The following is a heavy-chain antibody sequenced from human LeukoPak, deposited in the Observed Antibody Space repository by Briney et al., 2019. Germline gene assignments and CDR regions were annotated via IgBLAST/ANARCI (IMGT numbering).Heavy chain of an antibody. D-gene: IGHD6-13*01. V-gene: IGHV1-69*13. CDR3: ARNQQLVRAYYYYMDV. J-gene: IGHJ6*03. Sequence: ASVKVSCKASGYTFTSYDINWVRQAPGQGLEWMGGIIPIFGTANYAQKFQGRVTITADESTSTAYMELSSLRSEDTAVYYCARNQQLVRAYYYYMDVWGKGTTVTVSS. CDR1: GYTFTSYD. CDR2: IIPIFGTA.